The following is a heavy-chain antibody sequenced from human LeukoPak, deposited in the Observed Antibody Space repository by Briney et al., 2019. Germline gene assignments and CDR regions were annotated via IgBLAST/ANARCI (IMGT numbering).Heavy chain of an antibody. D-gene: IGHD3-22*01. J-gene: IGHJ2*01. Sequence: GASVKVSCKASGYSFTGYYMHWVRQAPGQGLEWMGWINPNSGGTNYAQKFQGRVTMTRDTSISTAYMELSRLRSDDTAVYYCARKKTNYYDSFGSPDWYFDLWGRGTLVTVSS. CDR3: ARKKTNYYDSFGSPDWYFDL. CDR2: INPNSGGT. V-gene: IGHV1-2*02. CDR1: GYSFTGYY.